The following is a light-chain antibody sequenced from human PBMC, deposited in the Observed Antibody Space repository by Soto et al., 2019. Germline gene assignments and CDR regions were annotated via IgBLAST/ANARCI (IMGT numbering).Light chain of an antibody. Sequence: DVVMTQSPISQPVTLGQPASISCRSSQSLVNSDGSTYLNWLQQMPGQSPRRLINQVSKRDSGGQDRVSGSGSGTDFTLTISRVEAEDVGVYYCMQATHSSPYTFGQGTNLEIK. J-gene: IGKJ2*01. CDR1: QSLVNSDGSTY. CDR3: MQATHSSPYT. V-gene: IGKV2-30*01. CDR2: QVS.